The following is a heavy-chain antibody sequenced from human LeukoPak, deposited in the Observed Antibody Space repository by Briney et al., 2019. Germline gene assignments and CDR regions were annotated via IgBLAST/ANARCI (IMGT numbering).Heavy chain of an antibody. D-gene: IGHD6-13*01. CDR2: IKQDGSEK. CDR3: ARDSSSWLIYFDY. V-gene: IGHV3-7*01. Sequence: GGSLRLSCAASGFTFSSYWMSWVRQAPGKGLEWVANIKQDGSEKYYVDSVKGRFTISRDNAKNSLYLQMNSLRAEDTAVYHCARDSSSWLIYFDYWGQGTLVTVSS. CDR1: GFTFSSYW. J-gene: IGHJ4*02.